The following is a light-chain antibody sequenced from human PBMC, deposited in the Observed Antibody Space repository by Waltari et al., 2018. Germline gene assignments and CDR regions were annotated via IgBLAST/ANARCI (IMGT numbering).Light chain of an antibody. CDR1: SNDVGGYNS. CDR3: SSQSSNDVVL. Sequence: QSALTHPASVSGSPGQSVTLFCAGTSNDVGGYNSVSWYQEHPGQAPRVIIYDVSDRPSGVSDRFSGSKSGNTASLTISGLQAEDEADYYCSSQSSNDVVLFGGGTKLTVL. J-gene: IGLJ2*01. CDR2: DVS. V-gene: IGLV2-14*01.